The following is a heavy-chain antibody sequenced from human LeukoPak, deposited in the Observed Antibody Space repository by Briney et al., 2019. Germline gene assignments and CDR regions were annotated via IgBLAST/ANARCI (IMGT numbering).Heavy chain of an antibody. CDR3: TTEIGGYYDSSGYYTGRDY. CDR2: IKSKTDGGTT. D-gene: IGHD3-22*01. Sequence: PGGSLRLSCAASGFTFSNAWMSWVRQAPGKGLEWVGRIKSKTDGGTTDYAAPVKGRFTISRDDSKNTLYLQMNSLKTEDTAMYYCTTEIGGYYDSSGYYTGRDYWGQGTLVTVSS. CDR1: GFTFSNAW. J-gene: IGHJ4*02. V-gene: IGHV3-15*01.